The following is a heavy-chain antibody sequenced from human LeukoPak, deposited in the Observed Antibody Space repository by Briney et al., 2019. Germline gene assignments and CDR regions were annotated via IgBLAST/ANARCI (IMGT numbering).Heavy chain of an antibody. Sequence: SETLSLTCTVSGGSISSSSYYWGWIRRPPGKGLEWIGSIYYSGSTYYNPSLKSRVTISADTSKNQFSLKLSSVTAADTAVYYCARIPTIAREGSSWYEVDYWGQGTLVTVYS. CDR1: GGSISSSSYY. J-gene: IGHJ4*02. CDR3: ARIPTIAREGSSWYEVDY. V-gene: IGHV4-39*07. D-gene: IGHD6-13*01. CDR2: IYYSGST.